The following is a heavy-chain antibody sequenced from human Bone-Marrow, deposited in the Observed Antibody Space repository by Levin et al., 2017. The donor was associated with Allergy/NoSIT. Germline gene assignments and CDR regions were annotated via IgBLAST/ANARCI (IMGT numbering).Heavy chain of an antibody. CDR3: ARVGNYAVVADAFDL. V-gene: IGHV3-20*04. J-gene: IGHJ3*01. CDR1: QFIFDDHG. D-gene: IGHD1-7*01. CDR2: ITWNSGTT. Sequence: PVASVKVSCAASQFIFDDHGMSWVRQAPGKGLEWVSGITWNSGTTGYADSVKGRFTISRDNAKNTLYLQMNSLRVEDTALYYCARVGNYAVVADAFDLWGQGTMVTVSS.